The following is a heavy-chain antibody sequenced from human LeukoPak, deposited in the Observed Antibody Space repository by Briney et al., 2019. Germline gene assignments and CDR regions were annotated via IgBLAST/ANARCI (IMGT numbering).Heavy chain of an antibody. CDR2: IYNSGRT. J-gene: IGHJ4*02. CDR1: GGSISSGGYY. V-gene: IGHV4-31*03. CDR3: AREGVGSSPTPLRLYYFDC. D-gene: IGHD3-10*01. Sequence: SQTLSLTCTVSGGSISSGGYYWTWIRQHPGKGLEWIGYIYNSGRTYYNPSLKSRVTISVDTSNNQFSLKLSSVTAADTAVYYCAREGVGSSPTPLRLYYFDCWGQGTLVTVSS.